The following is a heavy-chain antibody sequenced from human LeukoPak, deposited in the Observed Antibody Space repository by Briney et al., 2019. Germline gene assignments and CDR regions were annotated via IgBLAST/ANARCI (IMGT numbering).Heavy chain of an antibody. CDR1: GGSISSYY. Sequence: PSETLSLTCTVSGGSISSYYWSRIRQSPGKGLEYIGYIHYSGTSHYNPSLKNRVTISVDISKDQFSLSLASATAADTAKYLCARIGHCLNPSDRPGRRGCDYYGMGVWGQGTTVTVSS. J-gene: IGHJ6*02. CDR2: IHYSGTS. D-gene: IGHD1-26*01. CDR3: ARIGHCLNPSDRPGRRGCDYYGMGV. V-gene: IGHV4-59*01.